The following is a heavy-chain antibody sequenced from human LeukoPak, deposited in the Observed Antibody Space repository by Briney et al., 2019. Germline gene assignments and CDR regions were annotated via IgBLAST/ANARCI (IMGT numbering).Heavy chain of an antibody. V-gene: IGHV1-2*02. D-gene: IGHD2-2*01. CDR2: INPNSGGT. Sequence: GASVKVSCKXSGYTFTGYYMHWVRQAPGQGLEWMGWINPNSGGTNYAQKFQGRVTMTRDTSISTAYMELSRLRSDDTAVYYCARHYCSSTSCYYNYWGQGTLVTVSS. CDR1: GYTFTGYY. CDR3: ARHYCSSTSCYYNY. J-gene: IGHJ4*02.